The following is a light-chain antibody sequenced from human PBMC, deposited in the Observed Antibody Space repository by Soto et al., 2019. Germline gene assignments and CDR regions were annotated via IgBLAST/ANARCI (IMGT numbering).Light chain of an antibody. Sequence: EIVLTQSPGTLSLSPGERATLSCRASQSVNSNYLAWHQQKPGQAPRLLIYGVSSRATGIPDRFSGSGSGTDFTLTISRLEPEDFAVYYCQQYGNSGVTFGPGTKVGIK. CDR2: GVS. V-gene: IGKV3-20*01. J-gene: IGKJ3*01. CDR3: QQYGNSGVT. CDR1: QSVNSNY.